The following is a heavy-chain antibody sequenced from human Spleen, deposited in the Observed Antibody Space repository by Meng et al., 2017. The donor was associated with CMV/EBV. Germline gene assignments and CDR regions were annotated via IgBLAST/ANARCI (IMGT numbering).Heavy chain of an antibody. Sequence: SETLSLTCTVSGGSISRGDYYWSWIRQPPGKGLEWIGYIYYSGSTYYNPSLKSRVTISVDTSKNQFSLKLSSVTAADTAVYYCAGRISISNYGMDVWGQGTTVTVSS. CDR3: AGRISISNYGMDV. V-gene: IGHV4-30-4*08. CDR2: IYYSGST. D-gene: IGHD3-3*01. J-gene: IGHJ6*02. CDR1: GGSISRGDYY.